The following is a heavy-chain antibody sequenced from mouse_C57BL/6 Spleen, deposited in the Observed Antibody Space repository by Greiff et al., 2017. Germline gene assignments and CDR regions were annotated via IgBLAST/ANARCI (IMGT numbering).Heavy chain of an antibody. CDR2: ISSGGSYT. Sequence: EVMLVESGGDLVKPGGSLKLSCAASGFTFSSYGMSWVRQTQDTRLEWVATISSGGSYTYYPDSVKGRCTIARDNAKNTLYLQMSRLTSEDTTMYYCARMLTGRTYYFDYWGQGTTLTVSS. CDR3: ARMLTGRTYYFDY. J-gene: IGHJ2*01. V-gene: IGHV5-6*02. CDR1: GFTFSSYG. D-gene: IGHD4-1*01.